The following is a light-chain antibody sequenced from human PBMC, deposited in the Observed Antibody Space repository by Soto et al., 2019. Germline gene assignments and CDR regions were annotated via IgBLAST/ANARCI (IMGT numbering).Light chain of an antibody. V-gene: IGLV2-14*01. CDR3: ISYTGSDTSYV. J-gene: IGLJ1*01. CDR1: NSDIGSYSH. CDR2: EVS. Sequence: QSALTQPASVSGSPGQPITISCTGTNSDIGSYSHVAWYQQYPGKTPKLIIYEVSYRPSGVSHRFSGSKSGITASLTISGLQAEDEADYYCISYTGSDTSYVFGTGTKLTVL.